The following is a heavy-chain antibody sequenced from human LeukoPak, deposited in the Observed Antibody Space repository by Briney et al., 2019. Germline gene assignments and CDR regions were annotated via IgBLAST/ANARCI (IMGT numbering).Heavy chain of an antibody. CDR2: IKQDGSEK. J-gene: IGHJ4*02. CDR3: ARGSSAIEY. Sequence: GGSLRLACAASGSTFSSHWMSWVRQAPGKGLEWVGNIKQDGSEKNYVDSVKGRFTISRDNGKNSLYLQMNSLRVEDTAVYYCARGSSAIEYWGQGTLVTVSS. CDR1: GSTFSSHW. V-gene: IGHV3-7*01. D-gene: IGHD6-19*01.